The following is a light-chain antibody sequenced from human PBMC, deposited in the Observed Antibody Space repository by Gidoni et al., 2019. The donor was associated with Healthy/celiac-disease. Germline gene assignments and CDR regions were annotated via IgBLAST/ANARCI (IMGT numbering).Light chain of an antibody. CDR3: REYTRYYT. J-gene: IGKJ2*01. Sequence: SPSTLSASVGDRVTITCRASQSISSWLAWYQQKPGKAPKLLIYKASSLVRGVPSNFIGSGPGSGRVLSISSNQPVEFATYYYREYTRYYTFGQGTKLEIK. CDR2: KAS. V-gene: IGKV1-5*03. CDR1: QSISSW.